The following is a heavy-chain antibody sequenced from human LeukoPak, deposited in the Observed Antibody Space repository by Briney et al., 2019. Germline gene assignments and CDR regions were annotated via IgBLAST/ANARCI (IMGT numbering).Heavy chain of an antibody. CDR2: ISYSGST. Sequence: SETLSLTCTVSGGSISSGSYYWGWIRQPPGKGLEWIGSISYSGSTYFNLSLKSRVMISVDTSNNQLSLKLSSVTAADTAVYYCARVRSSGWPPSFPGGGWFDPWGQGTLVTVSS. CDR1: GGSISSGSYY. V-gene: IGHV4-39*07. D-gene: IGHD6-19*01. J-gene: IGHJ5*02. CDR3: ARVRSSGWPPSFPGGGWFDP.